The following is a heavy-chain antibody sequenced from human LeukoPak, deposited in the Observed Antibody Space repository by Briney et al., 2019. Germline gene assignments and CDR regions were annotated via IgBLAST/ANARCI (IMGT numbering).Heavy chain of an antibody. Sequence: ASVKVSCKVSGYTLTELSMHWVRQAPGKGLEWMGWISAYNGNTNYAQKLQGRVTMTTDTSTSTAYMELRSLRSDDTAVYYCARGSRFTPNNWFDPWGQGTLVTVSS. D-gene: IGHD3-3*01. CDR3: ARGSRFTPNNWFDP. V-gene: IGHV1-18*01. CDR1: GYTLTELS. CDR2: ISAYNGNT. J-gene: IGHJ5*02.